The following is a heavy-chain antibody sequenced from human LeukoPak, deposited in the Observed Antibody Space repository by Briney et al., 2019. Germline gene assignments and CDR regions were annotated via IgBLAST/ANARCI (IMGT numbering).Heavy chain of an antibody. V-gene: IGHV4-39*01. D-gene: IGHD2-21*01. CDR2: VYYTGST. CDR3: ARHKGTEVAIPPLLDH. J-gene: IGHJ4*02. CDR1: GGSVSSTTYY. Sequence: SETLSLTCTVSGGSVSSTTYYWGWIRQPPGGGLEWIANVYYTGSTYCNPSLKSRVTMSVDTSKNQFSLTMTSVTAADTAVYYCARHKGTEVAIPPLLDHWGQGTLVTVSS.